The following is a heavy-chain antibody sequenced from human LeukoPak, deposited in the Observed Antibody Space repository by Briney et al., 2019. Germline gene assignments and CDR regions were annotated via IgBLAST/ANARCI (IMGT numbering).Heavy chain of an antibody. D-gene: IGHD6-19*01. CDR3: AREGSGWSFDY. V-gene: IGHV3-48*03. Sequence: GGSLRLSCAASGFTFSSYEMNWVRQAPGKGLEWVSYISDSGRSIYYADSVKGRFTISRDDAKNSLYLQMNSLRAEDTAVYYCAREGSGWSFDYWGQGTLVIVSS. CDR2: ISDSGRSI. J-gene: IGHJ4*02. CDR1: GFTFSSYE.